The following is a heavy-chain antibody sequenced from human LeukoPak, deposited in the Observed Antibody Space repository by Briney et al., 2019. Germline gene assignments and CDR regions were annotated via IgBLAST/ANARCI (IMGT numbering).Heavy chain of an antibody. CDR3: ASLGSRGDGFDP. Sequence: PSETLSLTCTVSGGSIISSTYYWAWIRQPPGKGLEWIGSIYYSGTTYYNPSLKSRLSISVDTSKNQFSLKLSSVTAADTAVYYCASLGSRGDGFDPWGQGTLVTVSS. D-gene: IGHD3-10*01. V-gene: IGHV4-39*07. CDR2: IYYSGTT. J-gene: IGHJ5*02. CDR1: GGSIISSTYY.